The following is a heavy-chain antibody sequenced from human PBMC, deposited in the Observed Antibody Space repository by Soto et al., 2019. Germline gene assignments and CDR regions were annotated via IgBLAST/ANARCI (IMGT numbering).Heavy chain of an antibody. CDR3: ARHGPLYYYDSSGYYFDY. V-gene: IGHV4-39*01. Sequence: SSETLSLTCTVSGGSISSSSYYWGWIRQPPGKGLEWIGSIYYSGSTYYNPSLKSRVTISVDTSKNQFSLKLSSVTAADTAVYCCARHGPLYYYDSSGYYFDYWGQGTLVTVSS. J-gene: IGHJ4*02. D-gene: IGHD3-22*01. CDR1: GGSISSSSYY. CDR2: IYYSGST.